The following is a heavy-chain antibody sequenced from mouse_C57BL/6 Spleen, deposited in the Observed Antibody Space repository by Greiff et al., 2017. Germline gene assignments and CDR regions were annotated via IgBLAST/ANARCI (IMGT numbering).Heavy chain of an antibody. CDR3: ASEDAYYAMDY. CDR2: IWSGGST. CDR1: GFSLTSYG. V-gene: IGHV2-2*01. J-gene: IGHJ4*01. Sequence: QVQLQQSGPGLVQPSQSLSITCTVSGFSLTSYGVHWVRQSPGQGLEWLGVIWSGGSTDYNAAFISRLGISKDNSKSQVFFKMNSLQADDTAIYYCASEDAYYAMDYWGQGTSVTVSS.